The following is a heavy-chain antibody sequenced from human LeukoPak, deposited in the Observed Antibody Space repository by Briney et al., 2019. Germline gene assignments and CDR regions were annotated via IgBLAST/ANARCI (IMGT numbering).Heavy chain of an antibody. J-gene: IGHJ4*02. CDR2: LNQAGSEK. V-gene: IGHV3-7*05. CDR1: GFTYSNYW. CDR3: ARAVTSTEGY. Sequence: GGALRLSCSGSGFTYSNYWMTWVRQAPGKGLQWVASLNQAGSEKYYVDSVKGRFTISRDNAQKSLYLEMKSLSAKDTAVYYCARAVTSTEGYWGQGTLVTVSS.